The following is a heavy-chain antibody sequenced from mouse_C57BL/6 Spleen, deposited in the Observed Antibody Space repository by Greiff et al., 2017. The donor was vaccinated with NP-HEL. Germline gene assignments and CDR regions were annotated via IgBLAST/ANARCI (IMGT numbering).Heavy chain of an antibody. Sequence: QVPLNPSGPGLLPPSQSLRLSCSFSGFSLPTFGMGVCWLRQPSGLGLVWLAHIWWDDDKSYNPALKSRLTISKDTSKNQVFLKIANVDTADTATYYCARIRDYYAMDYWGQGTSVTVSS. J-gene: IGHJ4*01. CDR2: IWWDDDK. CDR3: ARIRDYYAMDY. V-gene: IGHV8-8*01. CDR1: GFSLPTFGMG.